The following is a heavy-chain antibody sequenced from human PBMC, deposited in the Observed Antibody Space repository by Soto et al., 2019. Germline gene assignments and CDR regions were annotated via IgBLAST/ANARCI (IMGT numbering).Heavy chain of an antibody. J-gene: IGHJ3*02. CDR1: GGTFSSYT. CDR3: ARDNSPYSSSWNDAFDI. V-gene: IGHV1-69*08. CDR2: IIPILGIA. D-gene: IGHD6-13*01. Sequence: QVQLVQSGAEVKKPGSSVKVSCKASGGTFSSYTISWVRQAPGQGLEWMGRIIPILGIANYAQKFQGRVTITEDKSTSTAYMELSSLRSEDTAVYYCARDNSPYSSSWNDAFDIWGQGTMVTVSS.